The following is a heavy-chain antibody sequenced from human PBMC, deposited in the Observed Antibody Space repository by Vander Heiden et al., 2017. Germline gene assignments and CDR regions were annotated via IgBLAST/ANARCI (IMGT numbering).Heavy chain of an antibody. CDR2: ISGSGGST. Sequence: EVQLLESGGGLVQPGGSLRLSCAASGFTFSGYAMSWIRQAPGKGLEWVSAISGSGGSTYYADSVKGRFTISRDNSKNTLYLQMNSLRAEDTAVYYCAKAKGDYYYYYGMDVWGQGTTVTVSS. CDR1: GFTFSGYA. J-gene: IGHJ6*02. CDR3: AKAKGDYYYYYGMDV. V-gene: IGHV3-23*01.